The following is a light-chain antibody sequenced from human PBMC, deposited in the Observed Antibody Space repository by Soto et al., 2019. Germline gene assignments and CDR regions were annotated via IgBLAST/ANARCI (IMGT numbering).Light chain of an antibody. Sequence: DIHVTQAPSTLTESVGDRVPITCRASQSISSWLAWYQQKPGKAPKLLIYDASSLESGVPSRFSGSGSGTEFTLTISSLQPDDFATYYCQQYNSYSPTFGQRTKVDI. V-gene: IGKV1-5*01. CDR1: QSISSW. CDR3: QQYNSYSPT. J-gene: IGKJ1*01. CDR2: DAS.